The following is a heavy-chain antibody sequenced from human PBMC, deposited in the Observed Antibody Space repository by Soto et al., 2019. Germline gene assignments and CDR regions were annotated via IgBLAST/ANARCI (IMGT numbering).Heavy chain of an antibody. Sequence: GASVKVSCKASGGTFSSYAISWVRQAPGQGLEWMGWISAYNGTTNYAQKLQGRVTMTTDTSTSTAYMELRSLRSDDTAVYYCARFTIFGVVLGYMDVWGKGTTVTVSS. D-gene: IGHD3-3*01. J-gene: IGHJ6*03. CDR1: GGTFSSYA. CDR2: ISAYNGTT. CDR3: ARFTIFGVVLGYMDV. V-gene: IGHV1-18*01.